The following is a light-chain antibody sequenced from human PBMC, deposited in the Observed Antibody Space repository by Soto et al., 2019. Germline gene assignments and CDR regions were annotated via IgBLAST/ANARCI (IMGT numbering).Light chain of an antibody. Sequence: DIQMTQSPSILSASVGDRVTITCRASQRIYTWLAWYQQKPWTAPKLLIYKATILQSGVPSRFSGSGSGTEFTLTISSLQPDDFATYYCQQYNSYWTFGQGTKVDIK. CDR1: QRIYTW. J-gene: IGKJ1*01. V-gene: IGKV1-5*03. CDR3: QQYNSYWT. CDR2: KAT.